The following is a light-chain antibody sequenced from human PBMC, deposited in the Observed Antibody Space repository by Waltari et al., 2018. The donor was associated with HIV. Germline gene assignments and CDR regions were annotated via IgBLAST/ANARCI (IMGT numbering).Light chain of an antibody. V-gene: IGKV4-1*01. Sequence: DIVMTQSPDSLAVSLGERATIKCKSSQNVFYSSNNRNYLSGYQQKAGQPPKLLIYWASSRQSGVTDRFSGSGSGTDFTLTISSLQAEDVAVYFCQQTYTIPPPFGGGTKVEIK. CDR3: QQTYTIPPP. CDR2: WAS. CDR1: QNVFYSSNNRNY. J-gene: IGKJ4*02.